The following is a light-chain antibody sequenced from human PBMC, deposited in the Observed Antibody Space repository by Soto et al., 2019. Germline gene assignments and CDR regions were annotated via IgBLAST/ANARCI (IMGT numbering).Light chain of an antibody. CDR3: CSYGDFRTSWV. CDR2: EGT. J-gene: IGLJ3*02. CDR1: SSDVGSDYL. V-gene: IGLV2-23*01. Sequence: QSALTQPASVSGSPGQSITISCTGTSSDVGSDYLVSWYQQHPGTAPKLIIYEGTKRPSGVSDRFSGSRSGNTASLTISGLQTEDEGDYFCCSYGDFRTSWVFGGGTKVT.